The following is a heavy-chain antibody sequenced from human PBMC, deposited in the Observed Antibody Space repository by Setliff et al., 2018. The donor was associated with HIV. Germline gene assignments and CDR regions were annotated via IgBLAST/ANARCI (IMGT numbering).Heavy chain of an antibody. Sequence: PSETLSLTCTVSGGSISSSSWSWIRQPPGMGLEWIGYIYTSGSTNYNPSHKSRVTISVDTSENQFSLKLNSVTAADTAVYYCARSPGVDTNMAFDYWGQGILVTVSS. J-gene: IGHJ4*02. CDR2: IYTSGST. D-gene: IGHD5-18*01. V-gene: IGHV4-59*01. CDR3: ARSPGVDTNMAFDY. CDR1: GGSISSSS.